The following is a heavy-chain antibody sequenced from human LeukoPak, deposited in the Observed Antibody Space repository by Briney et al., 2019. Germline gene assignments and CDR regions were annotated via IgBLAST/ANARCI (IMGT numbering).Heavy chain of an antibody. D-gene: IGHD3-3*01. CDR1: GYSFTSYW. CDR3: ATALTIFGDFDY. Sequence: GESLKISCKVFGYSFTSYWIGWVRQRPGKGLEWMGVIYPGDSDVTYSPSFQGQVTISADKSISTAYLQWSSLKASDTAMYYCATALTIFGDFDYWGQGTLVTVSS. J-gene: IGHJ4*02. V-gene: IGHV5-51*01. CDR2: IYPGDSDV.